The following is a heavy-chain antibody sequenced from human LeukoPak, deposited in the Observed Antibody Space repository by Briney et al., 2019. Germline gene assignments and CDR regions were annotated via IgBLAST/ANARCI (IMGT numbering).Heavy chain of an antibody. V-gene: IGHV3-66*04. CDR1: GFTVSSNS. D-gene: IGHD1-26*01. CDR3: ASQVGATTDY. CDR2: IYSGGRT. Sequence: GGSLRLSCAASGFTVSSNSMSWVRQAPEKGLEWVSVIYSGGRTYYADSVKGRFTISRDNSKNTLYLQMNSLRAEDTAVYYCASQVGATTDYWGQGTLVTVSS. J-gene: IGHJ4*02.